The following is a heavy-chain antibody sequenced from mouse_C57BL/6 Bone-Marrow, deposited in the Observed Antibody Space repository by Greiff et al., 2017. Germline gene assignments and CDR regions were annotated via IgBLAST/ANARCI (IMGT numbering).Heavy chain of an antibody. CDR1: GYTFTSYW. CDR2: IHPNSGST. J-gene: IGHJ1*03. V-gene: IGHV1-64*01. Sequence: QVHVKQSGAELVKPGASVKLSCKASGYTFTSYWMHWVKQRPGQGLEWIGMIHPNSGSTNYNEKFKSKATLTVDKSSSTAYMQLSSLTSEDSAVYYCARRYYYGSSFYWYFDVWGTGTTVTVSS. CDR3: ARRYYYGSSFYWYFDV. D-gene: IGHD1-1*01.